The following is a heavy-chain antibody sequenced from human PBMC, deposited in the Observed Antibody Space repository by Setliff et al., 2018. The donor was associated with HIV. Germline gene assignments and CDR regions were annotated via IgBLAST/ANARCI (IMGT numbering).Heavy chain of an antibody. Sequence: SETLSLTCAVYGGSFSGYYWSWIRQPPGEGLEWIGEINVGGSTNYNPSLKSRVTISVDTSENQFSLRLTYVTAADTALYYCARATGPTYYFDFWAQGTLVTVSS. CDR2: INVGGST. CDR1: GGSFSGYY. J-gene: IGHJ4*02. CDR3: ARATGPTYYFDF. V-gene: IGHV4-34*01.